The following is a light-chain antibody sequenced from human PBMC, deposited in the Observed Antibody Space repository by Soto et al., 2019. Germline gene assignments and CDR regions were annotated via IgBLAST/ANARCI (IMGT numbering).Light chain of an antibody. V-gene: IGKV1-39*01. CDR1: QSISSY. Sequence: IQMTQSPSSLSASVGDRVTLTCQASQSISSYLNWYQQKPGKAPKLLSYAASSLQSGVPSRFSGSGSGADFTLTISSLQPEDFATYYCQQSYSTPLTFGGGTKVDI. J-gene: IGKJ4*01. CDR3: QQSYSTPLT. CDR2: AAS.